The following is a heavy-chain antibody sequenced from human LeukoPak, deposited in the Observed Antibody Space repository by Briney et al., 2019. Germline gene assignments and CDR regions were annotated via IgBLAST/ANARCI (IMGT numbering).Heavy chain of an antibody. CDR2: ISSSSSTI. Sequence: GGSLRLSCAASGFTFSSYSMNWVRQAPGKGLEWVSYISSSSSTIYYADYVKGRFTTFRDNSKNSLFVQMNSLRAEDTAVYFCAKSRSGSANWALQIFDNWGQGTLVTVSS. J-gene: IGHJ4*02. V-gene: IGHV3-48*01. CDR3: AKSRSGSANWALQIFDN. CDR1: GFTFSSYS. D-gene: IGHD1-1*01.